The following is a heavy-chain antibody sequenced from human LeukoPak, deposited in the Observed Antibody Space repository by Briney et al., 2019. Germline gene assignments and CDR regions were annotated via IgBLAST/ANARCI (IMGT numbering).Heavy chain of an antibody. J-gene: IGHJ5*02. CDR3: ARNQGIPATGTGWFDP. CDR2: IRYDGSNE. Sequence: GGSLRLSCAASGFTFSRYGMHWVRQAPGKGLEWLAVIRYDGSNEYYTDSVKGRFTISRDNFKNTLYLQMSSLRVEDTAVYYCARNQGIPATGTGWFDPWGQGTLVTVSS. CDR1: GFTFSRYG. V-gene: IGHV3-33*01. D-gene: IGHD6-13*01.